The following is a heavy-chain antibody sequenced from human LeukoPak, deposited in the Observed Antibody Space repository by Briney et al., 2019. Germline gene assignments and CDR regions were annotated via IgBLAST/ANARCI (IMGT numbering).Heavy chain of an antibody. CDR3: VKGGYYLLNAFDM. V-gene: IGHV3-74*01. J-gene: IGHJ3*02. CDR1: GFTFSSYW. Sequence: PGGSLRLSCAASGFTFSSYWMHWVRQAPGKGLVWVSSINSDESSTTYADAVKGRFTISRDNAKNTLYLQMNSLRVEDTAVYYCVKGGYYLLNAFDMWGQGTIVTVSS. CDR2: INSDESST. D-gene: IGHD3-22*01.